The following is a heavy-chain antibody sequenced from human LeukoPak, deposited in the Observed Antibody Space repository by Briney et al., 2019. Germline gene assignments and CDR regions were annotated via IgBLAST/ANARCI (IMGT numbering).Heavy chain of an antibody. Sequence: GSLRLSCAASGFTFSSYAMSWVRQPPGKGLEWIGSIYYSGSTYYNPSLKSRVTISVDTSKNQFSLKLSSVTAADTAVYYCARPYDSSAYYWFDPWGQGTLVTVSS. D-gene: IGHD3-22*01. CDR3: ARPYDSSAYYWFDP. J-gene: IGHJ5*02. V-gene: IGHV4-39*01. CDR2: IYYSGST. CDR1: GFTFSSYA.